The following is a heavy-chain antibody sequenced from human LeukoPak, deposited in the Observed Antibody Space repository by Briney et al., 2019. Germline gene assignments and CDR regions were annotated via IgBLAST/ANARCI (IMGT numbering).Heavy chain of an antibody. CDR1: GFTFSSYW. V-gene: IGHV3-7*01. J-gene: IGHJ3*02. Sequence: PGGSLRLSCAASGFTFSSYWMSWVRQAPGKGLEWVANIKQDGSEKYYVDSVKGRFTISRDNAKNSLYLQMNSLRAEDTAVYYCARDRGWFGEPDDAFDIWGQGTMVTVSS. CDR2: IKQDGSEK. D-gene: IGHD3-10*01. CDR3: ARDRGWFGEPDDAFDI.